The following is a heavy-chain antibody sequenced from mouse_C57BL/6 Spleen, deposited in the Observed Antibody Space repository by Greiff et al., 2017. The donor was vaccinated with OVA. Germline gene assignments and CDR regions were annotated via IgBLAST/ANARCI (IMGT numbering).Heavy chain of an antibody. CDR3: ARGSYDYDVGYAMDY. Sequence: QVLLQQSGAELAKPGASVKLSCKASGYTFTSYWMHWVKQRPGQGLEWIGYIYPSSGYTKYNQKFKDKATLTADKSSSTAYMQLSSLTSEDSAVYYGARGSYDYDVGYAMDYWGQGTSVTVSS. CDR1: GYTFTSYW. CDR2: IYPSSGYT. D-gene: IGHD2-4*01. V-gene: IGHV1-7*01. J-gene: IGHJ4*01.